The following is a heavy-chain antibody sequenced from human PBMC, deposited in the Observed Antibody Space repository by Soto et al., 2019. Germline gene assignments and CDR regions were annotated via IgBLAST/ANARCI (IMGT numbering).Heavy chain of an antibody. CDR1: GGSLSTYY. D-gene: IGHD3-10*01. CDR2: VYHTGST. J-gene: IGHJ5*02. Sequence: SETLSLTCTVSGGSLSTYYWNWIRQPPGKGVEWIGSVYHTGSTSYNPSLESRVTISVDTSKNQFFLKLTSVTAADTAVYFCVRNFVDSGHYYNSWFDPWGQGTLVTVSS. V-gene: IGHV4-59*01. CDR3: VRNFVDSGHYYNSWFDP.